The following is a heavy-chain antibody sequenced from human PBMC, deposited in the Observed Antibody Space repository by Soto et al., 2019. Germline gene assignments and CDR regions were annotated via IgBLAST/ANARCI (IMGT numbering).Heavy chain of an antibody. D-gene: IGHD3-16*01. Sequence: QVQLVQSGAEVKKPGASLKDSSEASCYTLTNIGIRWVRQAPGQGLECMGWISSKNGNTNYAQKFQGRVTMTTDISTSTAYMVQRSRRSDDTAKYYCARGGTPIDCWGQGTLVSVSS. J-gene: IGHJ4*02. V-gene: IGHV1-18*01. CDR2: ISSKNGNT. CDR1: CYTLTNIG. CDR3: ARGGTPIDC.